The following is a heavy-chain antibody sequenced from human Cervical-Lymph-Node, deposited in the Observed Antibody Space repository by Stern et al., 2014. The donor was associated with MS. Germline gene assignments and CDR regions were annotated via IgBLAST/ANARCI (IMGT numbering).Heavy chain of an antibody. CDR1: GFSLSTSGVG. V-gene: IGHV2-5*01. J-gene: IGHJ4*02. D-gene: IGHD6-6*01. CDR3: AHRLIAARTFDY. CDR2: IYWHDDK. Sequence: QITLKESGPTLVKPTQTLTLTCTFSGFSLSTSGVGVGWIRQPPGKALEWLALIYWHDDKHNSPSLKSRLTINKNTSKNQVVLTMTNMDPVDTATDYCAHRLIAARTFDYWGQGTLVTVSS.